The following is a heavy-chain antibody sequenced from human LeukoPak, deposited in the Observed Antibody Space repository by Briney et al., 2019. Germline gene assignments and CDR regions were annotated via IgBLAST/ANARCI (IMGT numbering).Heavy chain of an antibody. D-gene: IGHD6-19*01. V-gene: IGHV4-59*02. J-gene: IGHJ5*02. Sequence: PSETLSLTCTVSGGSVTDYYWSWIRQSPGKGLEWIGYIYYTGTSYNPSLKSRVTISVDTSKNQFSLKLSSVTAADTAVYYCARWYSSGWGPFDPWGQGTLVTVSS. CDR2: IYYTGT. CDR3: ARWYSSGWGPFDP. CDR1: GGSVTDYY.